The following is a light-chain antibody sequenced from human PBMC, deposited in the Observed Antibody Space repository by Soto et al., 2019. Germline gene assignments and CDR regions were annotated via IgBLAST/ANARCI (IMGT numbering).Light chain of an antibody. Sequence: DVVMTQSPLSLPVTLGQPASISCRSSQSLVYSDGNTYLSWFHQRPGQSPRRLIYKVSNRDAGVPERFRGRGSGSDFTLKISRVEAEDVGLYYCMQGTHWPRTFGQGTKVEIK. CDR3: MQGTHWPRT. CDR2: KVS. V-gene: IGKV2-30*01. J-gene: IGKJ2*01. CDR1: QSLVYSDGNTY.